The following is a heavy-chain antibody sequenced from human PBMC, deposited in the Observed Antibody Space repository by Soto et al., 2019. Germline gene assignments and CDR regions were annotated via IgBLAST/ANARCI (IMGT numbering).Heavy chain of an antibody. J-gene: IGHJ4*02. V-gene: IGHV3-11*01. Sequence: GGSLRLSCAASGFTFDDYYIHWIRRAPGKGLEWISYISGNGEIIQYAASARGRFTISRDNAENSVYLEMDRLRAEDTALYYCARDVDADFRTDFDYWGRGTLVTVSS. CDR1: GFTFDDYY. CDR3: ARDVDADFRTDFDY. CDR2: ISGNGEII. D-gene: IGHD4-17*01.